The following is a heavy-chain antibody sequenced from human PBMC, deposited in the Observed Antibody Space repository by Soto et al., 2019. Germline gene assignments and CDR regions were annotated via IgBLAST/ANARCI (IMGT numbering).Heavy chain of an antibody. Sequence: GESLKISCNGSGYKFSNVWLGWVRQMPGKGLECIGVMYPGTSDIRYSPSFQGQVTISADNSISTAYLHWNSLKASDTALYYCATQRDFYYGMDVWGQGTTVTVSS. D-gene: IGHD6-25*01. CDR2: MYPGTSDI. CDR1: GYKFSNVW. V-gene: IGHV5-51*01. CDR3: ATQRDFYYGMDV. J-gene: IGHJ6*02.